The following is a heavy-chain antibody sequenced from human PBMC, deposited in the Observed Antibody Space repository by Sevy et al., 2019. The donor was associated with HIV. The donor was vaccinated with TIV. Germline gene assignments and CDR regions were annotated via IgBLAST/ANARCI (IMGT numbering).Heavy chain of an antibody. J-gene: IGHJ4*02. CDR3: VRAYCSGGRCYSGAY. V-gene: IGHV1-18*01. CDR1: GYTFTSYK. Sequence: ASVKVSCKTSGYTFTSYKITWVRQAPGQGLEWMGWVSAHNGDTNYAQRFRGRVTMTTDTSTGKAYMDLRSLRSDDTAVYYCVRAYCSGGRCYSGAYWGQGTLVTVSS. CDR2: VSAHNGDT. D-gene: IGHD2-15*01.